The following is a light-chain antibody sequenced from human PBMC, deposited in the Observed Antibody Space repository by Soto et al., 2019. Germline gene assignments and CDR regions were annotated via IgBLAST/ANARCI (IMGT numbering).Light chain of an antibody. CDR2: DNN. V-gene: IGLV1-51*01. CDR1: SSNIGSNY. J-gene: IGLJ2*01. Sequence: QSVLTQPPSVSAAPGQKVTISCSRNSSNIGSNYVSWYQQLPGTAPRLLIYDNNERPSGIPDRFSGSKSGTSATLGITRLQTGDLADYYCGTWDSRLRAGVFGGGTKLTVL. CDR3: GTWDSRLRAGV.